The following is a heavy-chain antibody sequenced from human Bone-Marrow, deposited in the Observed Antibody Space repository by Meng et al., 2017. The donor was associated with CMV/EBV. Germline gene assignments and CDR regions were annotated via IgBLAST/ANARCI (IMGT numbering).Heavy chain of an antibody. CDR2: INHSGST. D-gene: IGHD3-9*01. J-gene: IGHJ4*02. V-gene: IGHV4-34*01. CDR1: GGSFSGYY. Sequence: ESLKISCAVYGGSFSGYYWTWIRQPPGKGLEWIGEINHSGSTKYNPSLKSRVTISVDTSKKQFSLRLSSVTAADTAVYYCARVIYDILDYWGQGKLVNVAS. CDR3: ARVIYDILDY.